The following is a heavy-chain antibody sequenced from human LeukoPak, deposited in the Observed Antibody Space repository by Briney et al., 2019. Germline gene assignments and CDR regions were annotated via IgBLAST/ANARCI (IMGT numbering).Heavy chain of an antibody. Sequence: SETLSLTCTVSGGSISTYYWNWIRQPPGKGLEWIGYIYYSGTTNHNPSLKSRVTISVDTSKNQFSLKLSSVTAADTAVYYCAREHRIAVAGTGGFDPWGQGTLVTVSS. D-gene: IGHD6-19*01. CDR3: AREHRIAVAGTGGFDP. V-gene: IGHV4-59*12. CDR2: IYYSGTT. J-gene: IGHJ5*02. CDR1: GGSISTYY.